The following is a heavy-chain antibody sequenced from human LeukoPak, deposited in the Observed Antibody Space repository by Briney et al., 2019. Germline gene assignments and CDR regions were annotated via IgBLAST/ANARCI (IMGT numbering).Heavy chain of an antibody. Sequence: SVKVSCKASGGTFSSYAISWVRQAPGQGLEWMGGIIPIFGTANYAQKFQGRVTITADESTSTAYMELSSLRSEDTAVYYCARTGSYSSGWYKNWFDPWGQGTLVTVSS. D-gene: IGHD6-19*01. J-gene: IGHJ5*02. CDR3: ARTGSYSSGWYKNWFDP. CDR1: GGTFSSYA. CDR2: IIPIFGTA. V-gene: IGHV1-69*13.